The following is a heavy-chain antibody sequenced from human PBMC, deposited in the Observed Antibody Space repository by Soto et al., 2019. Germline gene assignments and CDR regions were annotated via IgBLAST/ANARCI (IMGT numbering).Heavy chain of an antibody. CDR2: IYYSGST. CDR1: GGSISSYY. Sequence: SSETLSLTCTVSGGSISSYYWSWIRQPPGKGLEWIGYIYYSGSTNYNPSLKSRVTISVDTSKNQFSLKLSSVTAADTAVYYCARGDDSSGYSFDYWGQGTLVTVSS. CDR3: ARGDDSSGYSFDY. V-gene: IGHV4-59*01. J-gene: IGHJ4*02. D-gene: IGHD3-22*01.